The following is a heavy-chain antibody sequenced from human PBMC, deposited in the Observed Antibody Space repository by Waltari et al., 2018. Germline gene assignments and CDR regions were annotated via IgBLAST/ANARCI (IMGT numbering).Heavy chain of an antibody. D-gene: IGHD3-22*01. Sequence: QVQLQESGPGLVKPSETLSLTCAVSGYSISSGYYWGWIRQPPGKGLEWIGSIYHSGSTYYTPSLTSRVTRSVDTSKNQFSLKLSSVTAADTAVYYCASQHDSSGYYVGFDYWGQGTLVTVSS. CDR2: IYHSGST. J-gene: IGHJ4*02. CDR1: GYSISSGYY. V-gene: IGHV4-38-2*01. CDR3: ASQHDSSGYYVGFDY.